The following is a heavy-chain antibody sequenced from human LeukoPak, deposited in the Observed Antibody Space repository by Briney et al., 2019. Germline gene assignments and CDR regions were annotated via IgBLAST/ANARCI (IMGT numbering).Heavy chain of an antibody. J-gene: IGHJ4*02. D-gene: IGHD2-2*01. CDR3: ARVGRSQFCSSTSCYAFDY. V-gene: IGHV1-2*02. Sequence: ASVKVSCKASGYTFTGYYIHWVRQAPGQGLEWMGWINPKSGGTNFAQKFQGRVTMTRDTSISTAYMELSRLKSDDTAVYYCARVGRSQFCSSTSCYAFDYWGQGTLVTVSS. CDR2: INPKSGGT. CDR1: GYTFTGYY.